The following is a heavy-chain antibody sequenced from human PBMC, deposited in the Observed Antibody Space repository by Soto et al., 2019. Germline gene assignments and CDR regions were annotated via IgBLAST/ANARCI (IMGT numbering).Heavy chain of an antibody. Sequence: SETLSLTCAVYGGSFSGYYWSWIRQPPGKGLEWIGEINHSGSTNYNPSLKSRVTISVDTSKNQFSLKLSSVTAADTAVYDCASIAAAVGAFDIWGQGTMVTVSS. CDR1: GGSFSGYY. V-gene: IGHV4-34*01. CDR2: INHSGST. D-gene: IGHD6-13*01. CDR3: ASIAAAVGAFDI. J-gene: IGHJ3*02.